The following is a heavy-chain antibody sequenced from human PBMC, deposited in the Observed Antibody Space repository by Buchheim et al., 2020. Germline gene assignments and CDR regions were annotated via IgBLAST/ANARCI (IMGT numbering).Heavy chain of an antibody. CDR2: IYHSGST. CDR3: ASTYYYDSSGYYYGGVVESPPNYYFDS. J-gene: IGHJ4*02. CDR1: GGSISSSNW. D-gene: IGHD3-22*01. V-gene: IGHV4-4*02. Sequence: QVQLQESGPGLVKPSGTLSLTCAVSGGSISSSNWWSWVRQPPGKGLEWIGEIYHSGSTNYNPSLKSRVTISVDKSKNQFSLKLSSVTAADTTVYYCASTYYYDSSGYYYGGVVESPPNYYFDSWGQGTL.